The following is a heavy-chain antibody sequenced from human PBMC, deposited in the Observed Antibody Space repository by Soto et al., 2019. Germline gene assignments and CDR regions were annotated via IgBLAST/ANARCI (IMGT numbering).Heavy chain of an antibody. V-gene: IGHV1-45*02. D-gene: IGHD1-26*01. CDR3: ATTPGDELRDLRDAFDI. CDR1: GYTFTYRY. J-gene: IGHJ3*02. CDR2: ITPFNGNT. Sequence: SVKVSRKASGYTFTYRYLHWVRQAPGQALEWMGWITPFNGNTNYAQKFQDRVTITRDRSMSTAYMELSSLRSEDTAMYYCATTPGDELRDLRDAFDIWGQGTMVT.